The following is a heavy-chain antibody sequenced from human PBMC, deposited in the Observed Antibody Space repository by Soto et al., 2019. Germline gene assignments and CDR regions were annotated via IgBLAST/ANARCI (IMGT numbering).Heavy chain of an antibody. CDR2: ISYDGSNK. CDR3: ARDGIAAADL. CDR1: GFTFSSYA. V-gene: IGHV3-30-3*01. J-gene: IGHJ4*02. Sequence: QVQLVESGGGVVQPGRSLRLSCAASGFTFSSYAMHWVRQAPGKGLEWVAVISYDGSNKYYADSVKGRFTISRDNSKNTLYLQINSLRAEDTAVYYCARDGIAAADLWGQGTLVTVSS. D-gene: IGHD6-13*01.